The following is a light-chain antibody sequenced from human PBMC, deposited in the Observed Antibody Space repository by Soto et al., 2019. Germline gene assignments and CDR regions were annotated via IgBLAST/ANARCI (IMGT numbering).Light chain of an antibody. CDR3: MQGTHWPLT. CDR2: TVS. J-gene: IGKJ5*01. Sequence: DVVMTQSPLSLPVTLGQPASISCRSSQSLVYSDGNTYLNWFQQRPGQPPRRLIFTVSNRDSGVPDRFSGSGSGTDFTLKISRVEAEDVGFYYCMQGTHWPLTFGQGTRLEIK. CDR1: QSLVYSDGNTY. V-gene: IGKV2-30*01.